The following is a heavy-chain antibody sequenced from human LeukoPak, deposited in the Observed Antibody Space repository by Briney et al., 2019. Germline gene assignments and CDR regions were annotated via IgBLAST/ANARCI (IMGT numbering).Heavy chain of an antibody. V-gene: IGHV3-7*01. D-gene: IGHD3-10*01. CDR2: IKQDGSEK. J-gene: IGHJ3*02. CDR3: ARDASELWFGEYHDAFDI. CDR1: GFTFSSYW. Sequence: GGSLRLSCAASGFTFSSYWMSWVRQAPGKGLEWVANIKQDGSEKYYVDSVKGRFTISRDNAKNSLYLQMNSLRAEDTAVYYCARDASELWFGEYHDAFDIWGQGTMVTVSS.